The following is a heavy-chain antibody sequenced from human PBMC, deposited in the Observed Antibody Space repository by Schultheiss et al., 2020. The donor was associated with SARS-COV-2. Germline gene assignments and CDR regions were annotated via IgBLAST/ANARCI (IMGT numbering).Heavy chain of an antibody. J-gene: IGHJ5*02. V-gene: IGHV1-46*01. CDR2: INPSGGST. CDR1: GYTFTGYY. D-gene: IGHD1-26*01. Sequence: ASVKVSCKASGYTFTGYYMHWVRQAPGQGLEWMGIINPSGGSTSYAQKFQGRVTMTTDTSTSTAYMELRSLRSDDTAVYYCARGVGASPFDPWGQGTLVTVSS. CDR3: ARGVGASPFDP.